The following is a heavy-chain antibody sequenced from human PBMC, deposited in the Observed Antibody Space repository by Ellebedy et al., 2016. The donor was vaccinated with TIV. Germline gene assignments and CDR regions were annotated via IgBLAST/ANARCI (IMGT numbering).Heavy chain of an antibody. Sequence: SETLSLTXTVSGGSISSSSYYWGWIRQPPGKGLEWIGSIYYSGSTYYNPSLKSRVTISVDTSKNQFSLKLSSVTAADTAVYYWARRNSYAITIDWFDPWGQGTLVTVSS. D-gene: IGHD3-3*01. V-gene: IGHV4-39*01. CDR3: ARRNSYAITIDWFDP. J-gene: IGHJ5*02. CDR1: GGSISSSSYY. CDR2: IYYSGST.